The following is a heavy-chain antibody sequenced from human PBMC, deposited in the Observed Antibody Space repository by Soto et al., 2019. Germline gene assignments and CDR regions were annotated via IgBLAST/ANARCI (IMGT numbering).Heavy chain of an antibody. CDR3: ARETLEQLVPHYFDY. J-gene: IGHJ4*02. V-gene: IGHV4-38-2*02. CDR2: IYHSGST. Sequence: SETLSLTCTVSGYSISSGYYWGWIRQPPGKGLEWIGSIYHSGSTYYNPSLKSRVTISVDTSKNQFSLKLSSVPAADTAVYYCARETLEQLVPHYFDYWGQGTLVTVSS. D-gene: IGHD6-13*01. CDR1: GYSISSGYY.